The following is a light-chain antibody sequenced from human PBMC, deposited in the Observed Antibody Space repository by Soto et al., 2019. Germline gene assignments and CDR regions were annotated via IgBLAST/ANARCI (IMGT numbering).Light chain of an antibody. CDR2: EVS. J-gene: IGLJ1*01. CDR3: NSYTTSNTFV. CDR1: SSDVGGYNY. V-gene: IGLV2-14*01. Sequence: QSALTQPASVSGSPGQSITISCTGTSSDVGGYNYVSWYQQHPGKAPKLMIFEVSNRPSGVSNRFSGSKSGNTASLTISGLQSEDEAEYYCNSYTTSNTFVFGTVTKVTVL.